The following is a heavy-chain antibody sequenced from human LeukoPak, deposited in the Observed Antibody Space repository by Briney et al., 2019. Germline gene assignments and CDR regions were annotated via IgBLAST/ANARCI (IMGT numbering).Heavy chain of an antibody. CDR1: GFTFSSYA. V-gene: IGHV3-64*01. J-gene: IGHJ2*01. CDR2: ISSNGADT. Sequence: GGSLRLSCVASGFTFSSYAMHWVRQAPGKGLEYVSAISSNGADTYYANSVKGRFTISRDNSKNTLYLQMGSLGAEDMAVYYCTRLPALPRGEWYFDLWGRGTLVTVSS. CDR3: TRLPALPRGEWYFDL. D-gene: IGHD3-10*01.